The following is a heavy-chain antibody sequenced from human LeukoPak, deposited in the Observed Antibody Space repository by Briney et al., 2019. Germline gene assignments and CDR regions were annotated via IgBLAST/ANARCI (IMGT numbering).Heavy chain of an antibody. Sequence: GASEKVSCEASGYTFTDYFMHWVRQAPGQGLEWMGWIDPNTGGTKYAQMSQGRVTMTRDRSISTAYMELTRLTSDDTAVYYCARYFSGWYSDFWGQGTLVTVSS. D-gene: IGHD6-19*01. CDR2: IDPNTGGT. V-gene: IGHV1-2*02. CDR1: GYTFTDYF. CDR3: ARYFSGWYSDF. J-gene: IGHJ4*02.